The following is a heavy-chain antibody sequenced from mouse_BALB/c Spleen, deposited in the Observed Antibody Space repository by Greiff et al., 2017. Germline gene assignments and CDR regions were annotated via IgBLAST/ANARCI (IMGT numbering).Heavy chain of an antibody. Sequence: EVQLQESGGGLVQPGGSLKLSCAASGFAFSSYDMSWVRQTPEKRLEWVAYISSGGGSTYYPDTVKGRFTISRDNAKNTLYLQMSSLKSEDTAMYYCARHAYYGNYGYAMDYWGQGTSVTVSS. V-gene: IGHV5-12-1*01. CDR1: GFAFSSYD. D-gene: IGHD2-10*01. CDR3: ARHAYYGNYGYAMDY. J-gene: IGHJ4*01. CDR2: ISSGGGST.